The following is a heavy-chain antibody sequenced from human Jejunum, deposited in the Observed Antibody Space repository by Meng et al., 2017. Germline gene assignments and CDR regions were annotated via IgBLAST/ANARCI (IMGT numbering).Heavy chain of an antibody. D-gene: IGHD1-26*01. J-gene: IGHJ3*02. CDR1: GFVVSNSY. CDR3: ARGLVGSTSAFNI. CDR2: IYTNTAT. Sequence: GGSLRLSCAASGFVVSNSYMTWVRQAPGKGREWVSVIYTNTATYYADSVKGRFTISRHNSNNTLFLQMRGLRAEDTAVYFCARGLVGSTSAFNIWGQGTMVTVSS. V-gene: IGHV3-53*04.